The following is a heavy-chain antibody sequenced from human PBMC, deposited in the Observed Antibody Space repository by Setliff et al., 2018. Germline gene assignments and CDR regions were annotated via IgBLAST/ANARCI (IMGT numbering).Heavy chain of an antibody. CDR2: ISPYNDNT. V-gene: IGHV1-18*01. Sequence: GASVKVSCKASGYMFKGYGITWMRQAPGQGPEWMGWISPYNDNTNSAEKFQDRITITTDTSTSTSYMELRSLRSDDTAVYYCARGGMAAANRKGVFEYWGQGTLVTVSS. CDR3: ARGGMAAANRKGVFEY. CDR1: GYMFKGYG. D-gene: IGHD6-13*01. J-gene: IGHJ4*02.